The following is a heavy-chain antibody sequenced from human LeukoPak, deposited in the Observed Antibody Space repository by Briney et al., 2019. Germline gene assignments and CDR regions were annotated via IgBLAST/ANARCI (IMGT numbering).Heavy chain of an antibody. CDR1: GFTFDDYG. Sequence: GGSLRLSCAASGFTFDDYGMSWVRQAPGKGLEWVSGINWNGGSTGYADSVKGRFTISRDNAKYSLYLQMNSLRAEDTAVYYCARVRVGAYDFEYWGQGTLVTVSS. CDR2: INWNGGST. V-gene: IGHV3-20*04. CDR3: ARVRVGAYDFEY. J-gene: IGHJ4*02. D-gene: IGHD3-10*01.